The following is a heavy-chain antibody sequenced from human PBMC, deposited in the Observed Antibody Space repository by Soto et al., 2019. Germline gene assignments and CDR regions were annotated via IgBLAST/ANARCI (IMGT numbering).Heavy chain of an antibody. V-gene: IGHV4-30-4*01. Sequence: QVQLQESGPGLVKPSQTLSLTCTVSGGSISSGDYYWSWIRQPPGKGLEWIGYIYYSGSTYYNPSLKSRVTISVDTSKNQCFPKLSSVTAAATAVYYCAREVYDSSGYLYYFDYWGQGTLVTVSS. CDR3: AREVYDSSGYLYYFDY. CDR2: IYYSGST. D-gene: IGHD3-22*01. CDR1: GGSISSGDYY. J-gene: IGHJ4*02.